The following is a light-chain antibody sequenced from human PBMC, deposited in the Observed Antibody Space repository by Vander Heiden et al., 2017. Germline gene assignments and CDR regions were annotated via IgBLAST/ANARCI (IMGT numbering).Light chain of an antibody. CDR3: YSYAGLAKQMI. V-gene: IGLV2-11*01. CDR2: DVS. J-gene: IGLJ2*01. Sequence: QSALTQPRSVSGSPGQSVTIPCTGTSSDVGGYNYVSWYQHHPGKAPKLMIYDVSKRPSGVPDRFSGSKSGNTASLTISGPQAEDEADYYCYSYAGLAKQMIFGGGTKLTVL. CDR1: SSDVGGYNY.